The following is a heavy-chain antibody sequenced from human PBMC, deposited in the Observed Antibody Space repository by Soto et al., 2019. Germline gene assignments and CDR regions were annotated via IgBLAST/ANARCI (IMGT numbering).Heavy chain of an antibody. V-gene: IGHV3-15*05. CDR3: AIGVGISETDY. Sequence: PGGSLRLSCAVSGFAFSNAWMTWVRQAPGKGLEWVGRIRTTIEGGTTDYGTPVKGRFTISRDDARNTLYLQMNSLKTEDTAMYHCAIGVGISETDYWGQGTLVTVSS. D-gene: IGHD1-26*01. J-gene: IGHJ4*02. CDR2: IRTTIEGGTT. CDR1: GFAFSNAW.